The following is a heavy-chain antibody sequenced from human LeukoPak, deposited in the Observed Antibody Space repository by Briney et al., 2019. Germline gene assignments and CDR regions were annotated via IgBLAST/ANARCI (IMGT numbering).Heavy chain of an antibody. D-gene: IGHD5-18*01. Sequence: ASVKVSCXASGYTFTGYYMHWVRQAPGQGLEWMGWINPNSGGTNYAQKFQGRVTMTRDTSISTAYMELSRLRSDDTAVYYCARVGGYSYGYSDYWGQGSLVTVSS. V-gene: IGHV1-2*02. CDR3: ARVGGYSYGYSDY. CDR1: GYTFTGYY. CDR2: INPNSGGT. J-gene: IGHJ4*02.